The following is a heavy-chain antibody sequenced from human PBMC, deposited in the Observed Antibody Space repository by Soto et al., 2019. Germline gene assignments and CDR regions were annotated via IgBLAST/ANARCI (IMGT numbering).Heavy chain of an antibody. CDR1: GLSVVGSY. D-gene: IGHD3-22*01. V-gene: IGHV3-53*01. CDR3: ARLPGAFYYDNSDYAFHDY. CDR2: IYPDDNT. J-gene: IGHJ4*02. Sequence: GGSLRLLSHASGLSVVGSYMNRFRQSRQKGLEWISVIYPDDNTYYAESVRGRFTLSKDSSRNTVSLQMNSLRAEDTAVYYCARLPGAFYYDNSDYAFHDYWGQGTMVTVSS.